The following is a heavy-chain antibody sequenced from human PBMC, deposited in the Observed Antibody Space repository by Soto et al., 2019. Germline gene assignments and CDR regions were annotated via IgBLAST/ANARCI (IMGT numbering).Heavy chain of an antibody. CDR2: IYHSGST. CDR1: GGSISSGNYY. CDR3: ARDAVFPSGFQMEVVVAATRSIDY. J-gene: IGHJ4*02. Sequence: SETLSLTCTVSGGSISSGNYYWSWVRQPPGKGLEWIGEIYHSGSTNYNPSLKSRVTISVDKSKNQFSLKLSSVTAADTAVYYCARDAVFPSGFQMEVVVAATRSIDYWGQGTLVTVSS. V-gene: IGHV4-4*02. D-gene: IGHD2-15*01.